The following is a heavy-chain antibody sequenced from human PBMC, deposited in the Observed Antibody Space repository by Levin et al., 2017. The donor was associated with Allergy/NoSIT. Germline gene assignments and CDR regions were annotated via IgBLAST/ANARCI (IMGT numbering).Heavy chain of an antibody. CDR1: GYTFTAYS. D-gene: IGHD6-6*01. CDR3: AKVPLKYTSSPLPFDF. V-gene: IGHV1-2*02. J-gene: IGHJ4*02. CDR2: INPHSGNT. Sequence: ASVKVSCKASGYTFTAYSIHWVRQAPGQGLEWMGWINPHSGNTNYTQKFQGRVTMTRDTSISTAYMELSRLRSDDTAVYFCAKVPLKYTSSPLPFDFWGQGTLVTVSS.